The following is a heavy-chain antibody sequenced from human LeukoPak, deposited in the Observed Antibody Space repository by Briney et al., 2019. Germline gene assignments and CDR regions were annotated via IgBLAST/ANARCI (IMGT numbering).Heavy chain of an antibody. J-gene: IGHJ4*02. CDR2: IYNTGTT. Sequence: SQTLSLTCTVSGASTSSRGYYWSWVRQHPEKGLEWIGYIYNTGTTYYNPSLKSRITISADTSKNQFSLKMTSVTAADTAVYYCAGDLDFASGYYLHYWGQGTLVTVSS. V-gene: IGHV4-31*02. D-gene: IGHD3-22*01. CDR1: GASTSSRGYY. CDR3: AGDLDFASGYYLHY.